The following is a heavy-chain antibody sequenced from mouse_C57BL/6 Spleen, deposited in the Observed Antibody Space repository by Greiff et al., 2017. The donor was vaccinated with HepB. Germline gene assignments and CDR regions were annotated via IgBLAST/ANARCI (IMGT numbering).Heavy chain of an antibody. Sequence: VQLQQSGPSLVQPSQSLSITCTVSGFSLTRYGVHWVRQSPGKGLEWLGVIWRGGSTDYNAAFMSRLSITQDNSKSQVFFKMNSLQADDTAIYYCAKMAGTEAMDYWGQGTSVTVSS. CDR3: AKMAGTEAMDY. J-gene: IGHJ4*01. V-gene: IGHV2-5-1*01. CDR2: IWRGGST. CDR1: GFSLTRYG. D-gene: IGHD4-1*01.